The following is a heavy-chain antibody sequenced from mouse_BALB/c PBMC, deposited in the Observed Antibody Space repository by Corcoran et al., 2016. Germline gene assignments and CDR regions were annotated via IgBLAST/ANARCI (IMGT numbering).Heavy chain of an antibody. CDR3: ARPGSTRDYAMDY. V-gene: IGHV9-3*01. D-gene: IGHD1-1*01. CDR2: INTYTGVP. Sequence: QIQLVQSGPELKKPGETVKISCKASGYTFTTYGMSWVKQAPGKGLKWMGWINTYTGVPTYADDFKGRFAFSLETSASTASLQINNLKNEDTATYFCARPGSTRDYAMDYWGQGTSVTVSS. J-gene: IGHJ4*01. CDR1: GYTFTTYG.